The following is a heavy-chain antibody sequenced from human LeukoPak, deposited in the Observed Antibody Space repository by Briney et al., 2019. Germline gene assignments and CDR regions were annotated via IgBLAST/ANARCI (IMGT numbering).Heavy chain of an antibody. Sequence: QPGRSLRLSCAASGYSFSSYGMHWVRQAPSKGLEWVAVISFDGRYKSYGDSVKGRFTISRDNSKSMQFLQMNSLRAEDTAVYYCAKDRVMNYDFWSGYSAPGMDVWGQGTTVTVSS. V-gene: IGHV3-30*18. CDR2: ISFDGRYK. J-gene: IGHJ6*02. CDR3: AKDRVMNYDFWSGYSAPGMDV. D-gene: IGHD3-3*01. CDR1: GYSFSSYG.